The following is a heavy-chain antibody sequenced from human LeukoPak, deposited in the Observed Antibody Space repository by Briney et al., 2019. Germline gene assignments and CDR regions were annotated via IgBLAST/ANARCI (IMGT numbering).Heavy chain of an antibody. CDR2: INSGGTVT. J-gene: IGHJ6*02. CDR3: ARVPLWDYDSSGYYGMDV. CDR1: GFTFSDFW. Sequence: GGSLRLSCAASGFTFSDFWMHWVRQAPGKGLVWVSRINSGGTVTNYADSVKGRLTISRDNAKNTLYLQMNSLRAEDTAVYYCARVPLWDYDSSGYYGMDVWGQGTTVTVSS. V-gene: IGHV3-74*01. D-gene: IGHD3-22*01.